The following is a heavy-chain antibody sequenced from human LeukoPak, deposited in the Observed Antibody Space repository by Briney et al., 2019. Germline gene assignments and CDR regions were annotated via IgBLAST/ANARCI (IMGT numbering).Heavy chain of an antibody. CDR1: GGSFSGYY. V-gene: IGHV4-34*01. CDR3: ARHMGYYYGSGSYILDY. D-gene: IGHD3-10*01. J-gene: IGHJ4*02. Sequence: SETLSLTCAVYGGSFSGYYWIWIRQPPGKGLEWIGEINHSGSTNYNPSLKSRVTISVDTSKNQFSLKLSSVTAADTAVYYCARHMGYYYGSGSYILDYWGQGTLVTVSS. CDR2: INHSGST.